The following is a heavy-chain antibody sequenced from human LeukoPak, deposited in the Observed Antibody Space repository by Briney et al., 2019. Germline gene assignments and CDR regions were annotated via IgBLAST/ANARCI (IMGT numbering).Heavy chain of an antibody. CDR2: ISSSGSTI. D-gene: IGHD3-10*01. J-gene: IGHJ3*02. Sequence: GGSLRLSCAASGFTFSSYGMSWIRQAPGKGLEWVSYISSSGSTIYYADSVKGRFTISRDNAKNSLYLQMNSLRAEDTAVYYCARDKRLWFGELDAFDIWGQGTMVTVSS. CDR1: GFTFSSYG. V-gene: IGHV3-11*01. CDR3: ARDKRLWFGELDAFDI.